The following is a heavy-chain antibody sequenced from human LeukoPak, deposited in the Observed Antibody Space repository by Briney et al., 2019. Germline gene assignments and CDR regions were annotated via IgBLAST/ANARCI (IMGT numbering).Heavy chain of an antibody. Sequence: ASVKVSCKASGYTFTGYYMHWVRQAPGQGLEWMGWINPNSGGTNYAQKVQGRVTMTRDTSISTAYMELSRLRSDDTAVYYCARGKGYYDSSGYYSPTFDYWGQGTLVTVSS. CDR3: ARGKGYYDSSGYYSPTFDY. J-gene: IGHJ4*02. D-gene: IGHD3-22*01. CDR1: GYTFTGYY. CDR2: INPNSGGT. V-gene: IGHV1-2*02.